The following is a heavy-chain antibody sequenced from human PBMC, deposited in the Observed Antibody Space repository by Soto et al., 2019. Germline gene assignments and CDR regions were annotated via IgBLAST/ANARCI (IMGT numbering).Heavy chain of an antibody. Sequence: SGPTVVNPTQTLTLTYTISGFSLNTGGVGGGWIRQPPGKALEWLALIYWDDDKRYSPSLKSRLTITKDTSKNQVVLTMTNMDPLDTATYYCAYSRCGGDCLQSYSSHYYYGLDVWGQGTTVTVSS. D-gene: IGHD2-21*02. J-gene: IGHJ6*02. CDR1: GFSLNTGGVG. V-gene: IGHV2-5*02. CDR3: AYSRCGGDCLQSYSSHYYYGLDV. CDR2: IYWDDDK.